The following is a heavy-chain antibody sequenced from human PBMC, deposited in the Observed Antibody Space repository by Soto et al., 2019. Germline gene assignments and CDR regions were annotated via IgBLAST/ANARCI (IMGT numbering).Heavy chain of an antibody. CDR2: IIPILGIA. D-gene: IGHD2-2*01. J-gene: IGHJ5*02. V-gene: IGHV1-69*08. CDR3: ARDRSYCSCTSCYSSFNP. Sequence: QVQLVQSGAEVKKPGSSVKVSCKASGGTFSSYTISWVRQAPGQGLEWMGRIIPILGIANYAQKFQGRVTITADKSTSTAYMELSSLRSEDTAVYYCARDRSYCSCTSCYSSFNPWGQGTLVTVSS. CDR1: GGTFSSYT.